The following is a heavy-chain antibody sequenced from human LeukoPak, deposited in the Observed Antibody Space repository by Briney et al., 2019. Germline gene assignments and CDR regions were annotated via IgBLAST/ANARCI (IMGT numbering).Heavy chain of an antibody. Sequence: SETLSLTCTVPGGSLSNDYWSWVRQPPGKGLEWIGEIYHSGSTNYNPSLKSRVTISVDKSKNQFSLKLSSVTAADTAVYYCARDPGLVGDYWGQGTLVTVSS. J-gene: IGHJ4*02. CDR3: ARDPGLVGDY. CDR2: IYHSGST. CDR1: GGSLSNDY. V-gene: IGHV4-4*02. D-gene: IGHD6-19*01.